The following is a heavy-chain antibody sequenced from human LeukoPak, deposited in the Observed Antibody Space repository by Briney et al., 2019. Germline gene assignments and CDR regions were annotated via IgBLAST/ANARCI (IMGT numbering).Heavy chain of an antibody. D-gene: IGHD3-10*01. CDR3: VGRYGSGSYYPSTFDY. J-gene: IGHJ4*02. Sequence: GGSLRVSCSAAGFTFSNSAIQWVRQAPGKGLEYVSAISSDGGSTYYADSVKGRFTISRDNSKNTLYLQMSSLRPEDTAVYYGVGRYGSGSYYPSTFDYWGQGALVTVSS. CDR2: ISSDGGST. V-gene: IGHV3-64D*06. CDR1: GFTFSNSA.